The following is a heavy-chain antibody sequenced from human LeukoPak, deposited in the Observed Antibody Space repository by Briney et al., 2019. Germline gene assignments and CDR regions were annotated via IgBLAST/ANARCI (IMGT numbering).Heavy chain of an antibody. J-gene: IGHJ4*02. D-gene: IGHD5-24*01. Sequence: PSETLSLTCAVYGGSFSGYYWSWIRQPPGKGLEWIGEINHSGSTNYNPPLKSRVTISVDTSKNQFSLKLSSVTAADTAVYYCARVGRWLQSSYFDYWGQGTLVTVSS. CDR1: GGSFSGYY. V-gene: IGHV4-34*01. CDR2: INHSGST. CDR3: ARVGRWLQSSYFDY.